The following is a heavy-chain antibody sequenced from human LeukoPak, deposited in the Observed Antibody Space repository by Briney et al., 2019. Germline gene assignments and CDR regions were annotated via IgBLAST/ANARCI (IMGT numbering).Heavy chain of an antibody. CDR1: GYTFTGYY. CDR3: APSDVNYFDY. V-gene: IGHV1-2*02. D-gene: IGHD2-21*02. Sequence: GSVKVSCKASGYTFTGYYIHWVRQAPGQGLEWMGWINPNSGATNYAQKFQGRVTMTRDTSISTAHMELSRLRSDDTAMYYCAPSDVNYFDYWGQGTLVTVSS. J-gene: IGHJ4*02. CDR2: INPNSGAT.